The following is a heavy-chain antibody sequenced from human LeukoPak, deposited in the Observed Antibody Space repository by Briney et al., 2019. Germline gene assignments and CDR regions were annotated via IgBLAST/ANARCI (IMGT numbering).Heavy chain of an antibody. J-gene: IGHJ4*02. V-gene: IGHV1-18*01. CDR1: GYTFTSYG. CDR2: ISVYNGNT. CDR3: ARSPHDSSGYFYFDH. Sequence: GASVKVSCKASGYTFTSYGFNWVRQAPGQGLEWMGYISVYNGNTDYAESLQGRVTVTTDTSTNTVYMELGSLRSDDTAVYYCARSPHDSSGYFYFDHWGQGTLVTVSS. D-gene: IGHD3-22*01.